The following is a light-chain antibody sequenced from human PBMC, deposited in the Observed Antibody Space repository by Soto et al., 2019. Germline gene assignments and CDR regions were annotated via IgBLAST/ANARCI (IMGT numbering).Light chain of an antibody. J-gene: IGLJ1*01. CDR1: SSDVGAYNC. V-gene: IGLV2-14*03. CDR2: DVS. CDR3: SSFTPSSTRV. Sequence: QSVLTQPASVSGSPGQSITISCTGTSSDVGAYNCVAWYQQHPGKAPQLMIYDVSSRPSGVSYRFSGSKSGNTASLTISGLQAEDEADYYCSSFTPSSTRVFGTGTKVTVL.